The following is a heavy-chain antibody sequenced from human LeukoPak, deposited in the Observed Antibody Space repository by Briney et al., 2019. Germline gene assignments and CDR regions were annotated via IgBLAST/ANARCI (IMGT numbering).Heavy chain of an antibody. Sequence: GGSLRLSCAASGFTFDDYAMHWVRQAPGKGLEWVSGISWNSGSICYADSVKGRFTISRDNAQNSLYLQMNSLRAEDMALYYCAKAKDYGDKSNYMDVWGKGTTVTVSS. V-gene: IGHV3-9*03. CDR1: GFTFDDYA. D-gene: IGHD4-17*01. CDR3: AKAKDYGDKSNYMDV. CDR2: ISWNSGSI. J-gene: IGHJ6*03.